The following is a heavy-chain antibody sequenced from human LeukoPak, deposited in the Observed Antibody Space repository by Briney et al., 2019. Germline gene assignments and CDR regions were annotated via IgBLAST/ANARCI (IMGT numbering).Heavy chain of an antibody. Sequence: PGGSLRLSCAASGFTFSSYAMHWVRQAPGKGLEYVSAISSNGGSTYYANSVKGRFTISRDNSKNTLYLQMGSLGAEDMAVYYCARGYCSSTSCYTEYFQHWGQGTLVTVSS. J-gene: IGHJ1*01. CDR2: ISSNGGST. CDR1: GFTFSSYA. V-gene: IGHV3-64*01. D-gene: IGHD2-2*02. CDR3: ARGYCSSTSCYTEYFQH.